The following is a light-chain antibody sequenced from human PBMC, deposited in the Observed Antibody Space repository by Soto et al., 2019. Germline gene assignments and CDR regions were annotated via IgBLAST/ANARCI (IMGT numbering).Light chain of an antibody. CDR1: QSVSSD. J-gene: IGKJ5*01. Sequence: EIVMTQSPGTLSVSPGERVTLSCRASQSVSSDVAWYQQKPGQAPRLLIYGASTRATGTPARFSGSGSGTDFTLTISRLEPEDFAVYYCQQYNNWPSITFGQGTRLEI. V-gene: IGKV3-15*01. CDR2: GAS. CDR3: QQYNNWPSIT.